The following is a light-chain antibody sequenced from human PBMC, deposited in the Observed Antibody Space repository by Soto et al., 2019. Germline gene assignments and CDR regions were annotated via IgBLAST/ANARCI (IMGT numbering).Light chain of an antibody. Sequence: EIVLTQSPGTLSLSPGERATLSCRASQSVSSSYLAWYQQKPGQAPRLLIYGASSRATGIPDRFSGSGSGTDFTLTISRLEPEDFAVYYCQQYGSSPQFTFGPGTKADIK. CDR3: QQYGSSPQFT. CDR1: QSVSSSY. J-gene: IGKJ3*01. V-gene: IGKV3-20*01. CDR2: GAS.